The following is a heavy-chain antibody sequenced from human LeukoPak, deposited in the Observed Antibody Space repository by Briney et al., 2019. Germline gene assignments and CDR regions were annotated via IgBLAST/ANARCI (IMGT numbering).Heavy chain of an antibody. J-gene: IGHJ4*02. CDR2: INKDGSET. V-gene: IGHV3-7*01. Sequence: GGSLRLSCAASAFTFSDYWMTWVRQAPGKGLERVANINKDGSETYYVDSVKGRFTISRDNAKNSLYLQMSSLRDDDTAVYYCTRDRGWQQFDYWGQGTLVTVSS. CDR1: AFTFSDYW. CDR3: TRDRGWQQFDY. D-gene: IGHD5-24*01.